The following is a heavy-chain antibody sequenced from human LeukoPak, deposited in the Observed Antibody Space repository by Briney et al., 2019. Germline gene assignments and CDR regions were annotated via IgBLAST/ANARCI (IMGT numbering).Heavy chain of an antibody. Sequence: GGSLRLSCAASGFTFSSYWMHWVRQAPGKGLVWVSRINSDGSSTSYADSVKGRFTISRDNAKNTPHLQMNSLRAEDTAVYYCAREVDTAMGIDAFDIWGQGTMVTVSS. CDR2: INSDGSST. CDR3: AREVDTAMGIDAFDI. V-gene: IGHV3-74*01. CDR1: GFTFSSYW. J-gene: IGHJ3*02. D-gene: IGHD5-18*01.